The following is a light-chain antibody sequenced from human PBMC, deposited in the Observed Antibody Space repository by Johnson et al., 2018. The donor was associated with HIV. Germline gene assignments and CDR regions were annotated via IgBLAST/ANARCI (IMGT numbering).Light chain of an antibody. V-gene: IGLV1-51*02. CDR1: TSNIGNNY. J-gene: IGLJ1*01. Sequence: QSMLTQPPSVSAAPGQKVTISCSGSTSNIGNNYVSWYQQLPGTAPKLLIYEKNKRPSEIPDRISGSKSGTSATMRITRLQTGDEADDYFGTWDSRLSAGHVFGSGTKATVL. CDR2: EKN. CDR3: GTWDSRLSAGHV.